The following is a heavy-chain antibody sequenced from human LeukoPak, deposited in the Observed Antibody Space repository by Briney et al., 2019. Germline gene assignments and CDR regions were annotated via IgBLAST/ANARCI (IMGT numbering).Heavy chain of an antibody. CDR3: ARLPRYCSSTSCYKHYYYYYGMDV. Sequence: GESLKISCKGSGYSFTSYWIGWVRQMPGKGLGWMGIIYPGDSDTRYSPSFQGQVTISADKSISTAYLQWSSLKASDTAMYYCARLPRYCSSTSCYKHYYYYYGMDVWGQGTTVTVS. CDR1: GYSFTSYW. V-gene: IGHV5-51*01. CDR2: IYPGDSDT. J-gene: IGHJ6*02. D-gene: IGHD2-2*02.